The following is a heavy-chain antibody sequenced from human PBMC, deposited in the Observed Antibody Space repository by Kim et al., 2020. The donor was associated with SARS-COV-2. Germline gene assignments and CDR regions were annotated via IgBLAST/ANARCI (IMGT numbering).Heavy chain of an antibody. Sequence: GGSLRLSCAASGFSFSHFYMSWIRQAPGKGLEWVSYISTSGNTIYYAASVKGRFAISRDNADNSLYLQMNSLRAEDTAVYCCERELPRGGLDGWGQGTTVTVSS. CDR2: ISTSGNTI. CDR1: GFSFSHFY. CDR3: ERELPRGGLDG. D-gene: IGHD3-10*01. J-gene: IGHJ6*02. V-gene: IGHV3-11*01.